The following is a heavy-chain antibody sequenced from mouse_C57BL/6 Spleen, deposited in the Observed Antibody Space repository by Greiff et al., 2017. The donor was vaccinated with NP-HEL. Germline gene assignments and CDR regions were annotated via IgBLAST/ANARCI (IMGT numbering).Heavy chain of an antibody. J-gene: IGHJ1*03. CDR1: GYSITSGYY. CDR3: ARGTTGIDV. Sequence: EVQLQQSGPGLVKPSQSLSLTCSVTGYSITSGYYWNWIRQFPGNKLEWMGYISYDGSNNYNPSLKNRISITRDTSKNQFFLKLNSVTTEDTATYYCARGTTGIDVWGTGTTVTVSS. V-gene: IGHV3-6*01. D-gene: IGHD1-1*01. CDR2: ISYDGSN.